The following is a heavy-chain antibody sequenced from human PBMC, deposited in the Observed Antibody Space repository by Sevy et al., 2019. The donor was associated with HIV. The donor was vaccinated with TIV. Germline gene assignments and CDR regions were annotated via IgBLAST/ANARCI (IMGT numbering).Heavy chain of an antibody. V-gene: IGHV1-24*01. D-gene: IGHD3-22*01. CDR2: FDPEDGET. CDR3: ASAREYYEGSSGYLDY. CDR1: EYSLTKLS. Sequence: ASVKVSCKVSEYSLTKLSMHWVRQAPGKGLEWMGRFDPEDGETIFAQKFQGRVTMTEDTSTDTAYMQLSSLRSEDTAVYYCASAREYYEGSSGYLDYWGQGTLVTVSS. J-gene: IGHJ4*02.